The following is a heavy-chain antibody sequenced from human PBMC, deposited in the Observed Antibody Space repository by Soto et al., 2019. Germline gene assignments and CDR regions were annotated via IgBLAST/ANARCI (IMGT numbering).Heavy chain of an antibody. J-gene: IGHJ6*02. CDR1: GGTFSSYA. V-gene: IGHV1-69*01. CDR3: ASGNLVGTIGGGYYYGMDV. D-gene: IGHD2-8*01. CDR2: IIPLFGTS. Sequence: QVQLVQSGAEVKKPGSSMKISCKASGGTFSSYAISWVRQAPGEGLAWMGGIIPLFGTSNYAQKFQGRVTITADESTRTAYMELSSLRSEDTGVYYCASGNLVGTIGGGYYYGMDVWGQGTTVSVSS.